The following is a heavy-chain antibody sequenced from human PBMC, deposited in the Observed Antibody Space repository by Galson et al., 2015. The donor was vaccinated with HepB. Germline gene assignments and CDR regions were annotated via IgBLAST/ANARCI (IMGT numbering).Heavy chain of an antibody. V-gene: IGHV1-2*04. D-gene: IGHD3-9*01. Sequence: SVKVSCKASGYTFTGYYMHWVRQAPGQGLEWMGWINPNSGGTNYAQKFQGWVTMTRDTSISTAYMELSRLRSDDTAVYYCARGATVLRYFDWLLFEGNWFDPWGQGTLVTVSS. J-gene: IGHJ5*02. CDR2: INPNSGGT. CDR1: GYTFTGYY. CDR3: ARGATVLRYFDWLLFEGNWFDP.